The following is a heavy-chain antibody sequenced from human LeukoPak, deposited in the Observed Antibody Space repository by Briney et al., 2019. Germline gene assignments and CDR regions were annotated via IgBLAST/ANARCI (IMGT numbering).Heavy chain of an antibody. CDR1: GFTFSSYA. CDR2: ISGSGGST. D-gene: IGHD2-8*01. J-gene: IGHJ6*03. CDR3: AKQVYADYYYYMDV. Sequence: GGSLRLPCAASGFTFSSYAMSWVRQAPGKGLEWVSAISGSGGSTNNADSVKGRFTISRDNSKNTLYLQMKSLRAEDTAVYYCAKQVYADYYYYMDVWGKGTTVTVSS. V-gene: IGHV3-23*01.